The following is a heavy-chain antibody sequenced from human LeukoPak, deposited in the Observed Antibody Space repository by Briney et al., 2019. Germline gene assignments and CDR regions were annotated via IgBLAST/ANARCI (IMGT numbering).Heavy chain of an antibody. D-gene: IGHD3-3*01. Sequence: ASVKVSCKASGYTFTSYGISWVRQAPGQGLEWMGWISAYNGNTNYAQKLQGRVTMTTDTSTSTAYMELRSLRSDDTAVYYCARDRKVRERLRFLCCKDAFDIWGQGTMVTVSS. CDR2: ISAYNGNT. CDR3: ARDRKVRERLRFLCCKDAFDI. CDR1: GYTFTSYG. J-gene: IGHJ3*02. V-gene: IGHV1-18*01.